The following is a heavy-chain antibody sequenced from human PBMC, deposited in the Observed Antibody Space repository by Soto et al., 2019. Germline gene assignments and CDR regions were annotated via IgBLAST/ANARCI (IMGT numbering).Heavy chain of an antibody. Sequence: QVQLVQSGAEVKKPGASVKVSCKASGYTFTSYAMHWVRQAPGQRLEWMGWINAGNGNTKYSQKFQGRVTITRDTSESTAYMELRSLRSEDTAVYYCARWVGYCSGGSCYSGWFDPWGQGTLVTVSS. D-gene: IGHD2-15*01. J-gene: IGHJ5*02. CDR3: ARWVGYCSGGSCYSGWFDP. CDR2: INAGNGNT. V-gene: IGHV1-3*01. CDR1: GYTFTSYA.